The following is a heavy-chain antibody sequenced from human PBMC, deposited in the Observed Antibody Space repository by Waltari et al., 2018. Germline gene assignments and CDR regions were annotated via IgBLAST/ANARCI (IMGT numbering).Heavy chain of an antibody. J-gene: IGHJ4*02. CDR1: GFTFYHFW. V-gene: IGHV3-7*03. CDR3: ARGGGDGQVHH. Sequence: DVQLTASGGGLVQPGGSLRLSCESAGFTFYHFWMAWLRQVPGKGREWGAKIKQDGTEQYFVDSFKGRFTISRDNAKRSLYLQMNNLRVDDTAMYYCARGGGDGQVHHWGQGTLVTVSS. D-gene: IGHD3-16*01. CDR2: IKQDGTEQ.